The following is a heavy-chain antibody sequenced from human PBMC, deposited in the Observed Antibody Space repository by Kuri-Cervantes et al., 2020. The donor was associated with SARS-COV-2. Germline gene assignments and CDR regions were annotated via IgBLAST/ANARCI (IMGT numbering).Heavy chain of an antibody. Sequence: GGSLRLSCEVSGFLFSASAMHWVRQAPGKGLEWVAVISYDGSNKYYADSVKGRFTISRDNSKNTLYLQMNGLRAEDTAVYYCARDQDDFWSGYRLTFDYWGQGTLVTVSS. D-gene: IGHD3-3*01. CDR3: ARDQDDFWSGYRLTFDY. CDR2: ISYDGSNK. V-gene: IGHV3-30-3*01. J-gene: IGHJ4*02. CDR1: GFLFSASA.